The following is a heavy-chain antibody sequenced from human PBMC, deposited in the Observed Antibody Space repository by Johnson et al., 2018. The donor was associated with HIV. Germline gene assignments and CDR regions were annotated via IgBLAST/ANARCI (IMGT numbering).Heavy chain of an antibody. CDR3: AKEWSAFDI. Sequence: QVQLVESGGGVVQPGGSLRLSCAASGFTFSNYAIHWVRQAPGTGLEWVAFIRYDGTNNYYADFAKGRFTVSRAHSKSSVILQVNRLTDEDTATYYCAKEWSAFDIWGQGTMVTVTA. CDR2: IRYDGTNN. V-gene: IGHV3-30*02. D-gene: IGHD1-26*01. CDR1: GFTFSNYA. J-gene: IGHJ3*02.